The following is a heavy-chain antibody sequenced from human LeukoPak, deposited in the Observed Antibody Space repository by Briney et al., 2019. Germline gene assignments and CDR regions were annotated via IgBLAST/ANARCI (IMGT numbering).Heavy chain of an antibody. V-gene: IGHV1-46*01. J-gene: IGHJ4*02. D-gene: IGHD3-10*01. Sequence: GASVKVSCKASGYTFTSYYMHWVRQAPGQGLEWMGIINPSGGSTSYAQKFQGRVTMTRDTSTSTVYMELSSLRSEDTAVYYCARASVLLWFGELIIYFDYWGQGTLVTVSS. CDR2: INPSGGST. CDR3: ARASVLLWFGELIIYFDY. CDR1: GYTFTSYY.